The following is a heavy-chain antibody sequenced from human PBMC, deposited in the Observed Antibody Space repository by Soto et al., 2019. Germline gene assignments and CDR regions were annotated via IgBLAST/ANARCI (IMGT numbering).Heavy chain of an antibody. V-gene: IGHV4-59*13. J-gene: IGHJ4*02. CDR2: IYYSGST. CDR3: GGTLYGEYFHY. D-gene: IGHD4-17*01. Sequence: CSRRASGKVVAVIGNIYYSGSTNYNPSLKSRVTISVDTSKNQFSLKLSSVTAADTAVYYCGGTLYGEYFHYWGQGTLVTVSS.